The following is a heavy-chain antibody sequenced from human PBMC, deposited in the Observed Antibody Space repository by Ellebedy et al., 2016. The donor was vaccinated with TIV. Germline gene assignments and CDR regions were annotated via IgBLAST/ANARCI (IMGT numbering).Heavy chain of an antibody. CDR3: AREYDPTPAGAFDY. D-gene: IGHD2-2*01. Sequence: GGSLRLXXAASGFTFSSYAMHWVRQAPGKGLEWVAVLSYDVSHRYYADSVKGRFTISRDNSKNTLYLQMNSLRPEDTSVYYCAREYDPTPAGAFDYWGQGTLVTVSS. V-gene: IGHV3-30*04. CDR2: LSYDVSHR. CDR1: GFTFSSYA. J-gene: IGHJ4*02.